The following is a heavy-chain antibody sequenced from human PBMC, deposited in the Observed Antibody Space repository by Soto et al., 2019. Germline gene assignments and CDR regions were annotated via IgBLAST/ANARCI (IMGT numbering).Heavy chain of an antibody. CDR2: FDPEDGET. J-gene: IGHJ5*02. D-gene: IGHD2-2*01. Sequence: ASVKVSCKVSGYTLTELSMHWVRQAPGKGLEWMGGFDPEDGETIYAQKFQGRVTMTEDTSTDTAYMELSSLRSEDTAVYYCAPTLGYCISTSCPLNWFDPWGQGTLVTVS. CDR1: GYTLTELS. V-gene: IGHV1-24*01. CDR3: APTLGYCISTSCPLNWFDP.